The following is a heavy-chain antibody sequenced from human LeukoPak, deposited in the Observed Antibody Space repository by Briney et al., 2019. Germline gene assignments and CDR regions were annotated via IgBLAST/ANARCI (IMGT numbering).Heavy chain of an antibody. CDR1: GASISTGDDN. D-gene: IGHD1-14*01. V-gene: IGHV4-30-4*01. Sequence: SETLSLTCTVSGASISTGDDNWSWIRQAPGRGLEWIGYIYSGGRTYYNPSLESRVSMSLDTSKNQFSLKVNFVSAADTAVYYCARELMFYPGNIDSWGQGTPVTVSS. CDR2: IYSGGRT. CDR3: ARELMFYPGNIDS. J-gene: IGHJ5*02.